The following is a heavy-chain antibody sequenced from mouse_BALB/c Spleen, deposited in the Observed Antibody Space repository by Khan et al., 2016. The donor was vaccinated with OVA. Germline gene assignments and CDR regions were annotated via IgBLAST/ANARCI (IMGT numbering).Heavy chain of an antibody. J-gene: IGHJ4*01. Sequence: QVRLQQSGPGLVAPSQSLSITCTVSGFPLTSYGVHWVRQPPGKGLEWLGVIWAGGSTNYNSALMSRLSISKDNSKSQVFLKMNSLQTDDTAMYYCARAFTTVVATDYAMDYWGQGTSVTVSS. CDR2: IWAGGST. CDR3: ARAFTTVVATDYAMDY. V-gene: IGHV2-9*02. D-gene: IGHD1-1*01. CDR1: GFPLTSYG.